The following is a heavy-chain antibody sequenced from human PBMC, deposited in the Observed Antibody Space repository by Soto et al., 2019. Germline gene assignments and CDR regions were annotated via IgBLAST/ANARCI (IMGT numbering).Heavy chain of an antibody. Sequence: ASVKVSCKASGYTFTSYDINWVRQATGQGLEWMGWMNPNSGNTGYAQKFQGRVTMTRNTSISTAYMELSSLRSEDTAVYYCARGPEYSSGWPVYYYWGLGTLVTVSS. CDR2: MNPNSGNT. CDR1: GYTFTSYD. D-gene: IGHD6-19*01. V-gene: IGHV1-8*01. CDR3: ARGPEYSSGWPVYYY. J-gene: IGHJ4*02.